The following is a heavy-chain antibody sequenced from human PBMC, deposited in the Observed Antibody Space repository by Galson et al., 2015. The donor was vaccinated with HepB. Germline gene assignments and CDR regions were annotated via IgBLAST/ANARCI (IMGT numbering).Heavy chain of an antibody. V-gene: IGHV3-15*01. Sequence: SLRLSCAASGFTFSRAWMSWVRQAPGKGLEWVGRIKSKTGGGTTDYAAPVKGRFTISRDDSKNTLYLQLDSLKTEDTAVYYCATALTTVTAVPNIWGQGTMVTVSS. J-gene: IGHJ3*02. CDR1: GFTFSRAW. CDR2: IKSKTGGGTT. CDR3: ATALTTVTAVPNI. D-gene: IGHD4-17*01.